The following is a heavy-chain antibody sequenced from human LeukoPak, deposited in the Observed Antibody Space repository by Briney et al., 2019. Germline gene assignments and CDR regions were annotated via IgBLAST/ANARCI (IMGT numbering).Heavy chain of an antibody. CDR2: ISSSSSSTI. CDR3: ARRAVGIAVAGTRQIDY. V-gene: IGHV3-48*04. J-gene: IGHJ4*02. CDR1: GFTFSSYS. D-gene: IGHD6-19*01. Sequence: RPGGSLRLSCAASGFTFSSYSMNWVRQAPGKGLEWVSYISSSSSSTIYYADSVKGRFTISRDNAKNSLYLQMNSLRAEDTAVYYCARRAVGIAVAGTRQIDYWGQGTLVTVSS.